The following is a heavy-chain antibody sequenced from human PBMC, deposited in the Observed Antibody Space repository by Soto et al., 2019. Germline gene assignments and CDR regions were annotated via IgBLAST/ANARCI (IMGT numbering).Heavy chain of an antibody. CDR2: IWYDGSNK. D-gene: IGHD6-13*01. V-gene: IGHV3-33*01. Sequence: QVQLVESGGGVVQPGRSLRLSCAASGFTFSSYGMHWVRQTPGKGLEWVAVIWYDGSNKYYADSVKGRFTISRDNSKNTLYLQMNSLRAEDTAVYYCARDAAAALYYYYYYGMDVWGQGTMVTVSS. J-gene: IGHJ6*02. CDR3: ARDAAAALYYYYYYGMDV. CDR1: GFTFSSYG.